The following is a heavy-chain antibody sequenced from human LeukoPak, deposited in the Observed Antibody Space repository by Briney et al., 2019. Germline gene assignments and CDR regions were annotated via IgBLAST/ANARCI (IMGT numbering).Heavy chain of an antibody. CDR1: GYTFTSYG. J-gene: IGHJ4*02. CDR2: ISAYNGNT. Sequence: ASVKVSCKASGYTFTSYGISWVRQAPGQGLEWMGWISAYNGNTNYAQKLQGRVTMTTDTSTSTAYMELRSLRSDDTAVYYCARAEGENDYGDYALDYWGQGTLVTVSS. CDR3: ARAEGENDYGDYALDY. V-gene: IGHV1-18*01. D-gene: IGHD4-17*01.